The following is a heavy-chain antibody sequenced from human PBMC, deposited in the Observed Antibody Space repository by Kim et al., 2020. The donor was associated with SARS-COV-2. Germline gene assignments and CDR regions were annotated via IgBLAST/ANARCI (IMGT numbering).Heavy chain of an antibody. J-gene: IGHJ5*02. CDR2: ISAYNGNT. V-gene: IGHV1-18*01. CDR1: GYTFTSYG. D-gene: IGHD4-17*01. CDR3: ATSPPTVTNNWFDP. Sequence: ASVKVSCKASGYTFTSYGISWVRQAPGQGLEWMGWISAYNGNTNYAQKLQGRVTMTTDTSTSTAYMELRSLRSDDTAVYYCATSPPTVTNNWFDPWGQGTLVTVSS.